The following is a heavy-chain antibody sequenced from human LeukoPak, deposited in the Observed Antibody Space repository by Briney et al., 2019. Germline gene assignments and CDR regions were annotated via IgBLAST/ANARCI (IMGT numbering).Heavy chain of an antibody. D-gene: IGHD3-3*01. CDR1: GYSISSGYY. V-gene: IGHV4-38-2*02. CDR3: AREGASYDFWSGYGYAFDI. CDR2: IYHSGST. Sequence: PSETPSLTCAVSGYSISSGYYWGWIRQPPGKGLEWIGSIYHSGSTYYNPSLKSRVTISVDTSKNQFSLKLSSVTAADTAVYYCAREGASYDFWSGYGYAFDIWGQGTMVTVSS. J-gene: IGHJ3*02.